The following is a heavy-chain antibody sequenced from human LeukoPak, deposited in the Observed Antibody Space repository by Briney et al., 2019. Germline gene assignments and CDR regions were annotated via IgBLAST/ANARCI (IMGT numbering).Heavy chain of an antibody. CDR3: AREPGYSGSYYFSY. D-gene: IGHD1-26*01. V-gene: IGHV1-2*02. J-gene: IGHJ4*02. CDR1: GYTFTGYY. Sequence: ASVKASCKASGYTFTGYYMHWVRQAPGQGLEWMGWINPNSGGTNYAQKFQGRVTMTRDTSISTAHMELSRLRSDDTAVYYCAREPGYSGSYYFSYWGQGTLVTVSS. CDR2: INPNSGGT.